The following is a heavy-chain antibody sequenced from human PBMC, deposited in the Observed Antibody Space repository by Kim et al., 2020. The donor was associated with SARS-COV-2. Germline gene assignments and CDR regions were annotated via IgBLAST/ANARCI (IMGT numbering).Heavy chain of an antibody. CDR2: ST. D-gene: IGHD3-16*02. CDR3: AREYRDAFDI. V-gene: IGHV4-34*01. J-gene: IGHJ3*02. Sequence: STKYNPALNSRVTISVDASKNQFSLKMSSVTAADTAGYYCAREYRDAFDIWGQGTMVTVSS.